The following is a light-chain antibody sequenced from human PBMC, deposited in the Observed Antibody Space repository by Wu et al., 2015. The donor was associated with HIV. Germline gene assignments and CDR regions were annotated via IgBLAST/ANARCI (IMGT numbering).Light chain of an antibody. V-gene: IGKV1-39*01. CDR2: AAS. CDR3: QQTFNTPRVT. J-gene: IGKJ3*01. CDR1: QTIRNW. Sequence: DIQMTQSPSTLSASVGDRVTITCRASQTIRNWLAWYQQKPGKAPNLLIYAASTLRSGVPSRFSGSGSGTDFILTITSLQPEDFATYYCQQTFNTPRVTFGPGTKVDVK.